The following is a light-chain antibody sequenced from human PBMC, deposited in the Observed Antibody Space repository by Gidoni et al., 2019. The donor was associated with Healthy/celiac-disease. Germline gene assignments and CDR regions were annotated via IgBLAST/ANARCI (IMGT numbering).Light chain of an antibody. CDR2: DAS. CDR1: QGISSA. V-gene: IGKV1-13*02. J-gene: IGKJ5*01. CDR3: QQFNSYPRT. Sequence: AIQLTQSPSSLSASVGDRVTITCRASQGISSALAWDQQKPGKATKLLIYDASSLESGVPSRFSGSGSGTDFTLTISSLQPEDFATYYCQQFNSYPRTFXXXTRLEIK.